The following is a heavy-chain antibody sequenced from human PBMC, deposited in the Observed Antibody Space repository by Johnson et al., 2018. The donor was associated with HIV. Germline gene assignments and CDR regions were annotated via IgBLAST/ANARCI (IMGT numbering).Heavy chain of an antibody. CDR3: AKAWELLGRRAALDI. CDR1: GFTFSSYD. J-gene: IGHJ3*02. V-gene: IGHV3-13*01. Sequence: VQLVESGGGVVQPGRSLRLSCAASGFTFSSYDMHWVRQATGKGLEWVSAIGTAGDTYYPGSVKGRFTISRENAKNSLYLQMNSLRAGDTAVYYCAKAWELLGRRAALDIWGQGTMVTVSS. CDR2: IGTAGDT. D-gene: IGHD1-26*01.